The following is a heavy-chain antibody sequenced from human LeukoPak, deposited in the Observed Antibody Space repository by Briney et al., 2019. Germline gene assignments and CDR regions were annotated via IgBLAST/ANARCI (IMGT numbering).Heavy chain of an antibody. CDR3: AKVSPLVRGIAAAGTTDY. V-gene: IGHV3-23*01. CDR1: GFTFSSYA. J-gene: IGHJ4*02. D-gene: IGHD6-13*01. Sequence: GGSLRLSCAASGFTFSSYAMSWVRQAPGKGLEWVSAISGSGGCTYYADSVKGRFTISRDNSKNTLYLQMNSLRAEDTAIYYCAKVSPLVRGIAAAGTTDYWGQGTLVTVSS. CDR2: ISGSGGCT.